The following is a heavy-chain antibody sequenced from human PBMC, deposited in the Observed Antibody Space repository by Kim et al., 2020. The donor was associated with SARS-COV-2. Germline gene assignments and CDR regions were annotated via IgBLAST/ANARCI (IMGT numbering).Heavy chain of an antibody. J-gene: IGHJ5*02. V-gene: IGHV1-69*02. CDR3: ATSNWNEGDWFDP. CDR1: GGTFSSYS. D-gene: IGHD1-1*01. Sequence: SVKVSCKVSGGTFSSYSITWVRQAPGQGLEWMGRIIPILAIANYAQKFQGRVTITADKLTSTAYMELSSLRSEDTAVYYCATSNWNEGDWFDPWGQGTLVTVSS. CDR2: IIPILAIA.